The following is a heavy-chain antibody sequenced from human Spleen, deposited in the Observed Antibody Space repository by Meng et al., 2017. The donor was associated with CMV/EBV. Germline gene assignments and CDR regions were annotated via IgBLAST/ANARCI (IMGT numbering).Heavy chain of an antibody. CDR2: VNPNSGNT. CDR1: GYTFGNYD. CDR3: ARDPTLDHRGYVDWFDP. Sequence: ASVKVSCKASGYTFGNYDINWVRQATGHGLEWMGWVNPNSGNTGYAQKFQGRVTMTRNSSINTAYMELSSLRSDDTAVYYCARDPTLDHRGYVDWFDPWGQGTLVTVSS. J-gene: IGHJ5*02. V-gene: IGHV1-8*01. D-gene: IGHD5-12*01.